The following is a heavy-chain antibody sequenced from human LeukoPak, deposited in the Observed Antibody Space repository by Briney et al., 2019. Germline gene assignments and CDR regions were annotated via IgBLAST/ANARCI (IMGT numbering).Heavy chain of an antibody. J-gene: IGHJ4*02. D-gene: IGHD6-13*01. CDR1: GGSFSGYY. V-gene: IGHV4-34*01. CDR3: ARGPGVSGSSWYFDY. CDR2: INHSGST. Sequence: SETLSLTCAVYGGSFSGYYWSWIRQPPGKGLEWIGEINHSGSTNYNPSLKSRVTISVDTSKDQFSLKLSSVTAADTAVYYCARGPGVSGSSWYFDYWGQGTLVTVSS.